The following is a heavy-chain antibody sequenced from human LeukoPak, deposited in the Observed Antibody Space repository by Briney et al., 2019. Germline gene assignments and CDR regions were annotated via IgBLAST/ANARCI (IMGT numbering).Heavy chain of an antibody. CDR3: ARGVATNY. CDR1: GYTFTSYD. CDR2: MNPDSGDT. Sequence: ASVKVSCKASGYTFTSYDINWVRQATGQGLEWMGWMNPDSGDTDYAQKFQGRVTMTRDTSISTAYMELSSLRSEDTAVYYCARGVATNYWGQGTLVTVSS. D-gene: IGHD2-15*01. J-gene: IGHJ4*02. V-gene: IGHV1-8*01.